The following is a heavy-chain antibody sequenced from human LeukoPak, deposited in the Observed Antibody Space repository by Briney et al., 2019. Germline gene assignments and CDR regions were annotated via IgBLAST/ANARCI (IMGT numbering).Heavy chain of an antibody. V-gene: IGHV4-39*01. D-gene: IGHD5-24*01. CDR1: AGSISSSSYY. Sequence: SETLSLTCTVSAGSISSSSYYWGWIRQPPGTGLEWLGSIYYSGSTYYNPSLKSRVTISVDTSKNQFCLKLSSVTAADTAVYYCARHFLFAVEMATKARWFDPWGQGTLVTVSS. CDR2: IYYSGST. CDR3: ARHFLFAVEMATKARWFDP. J-gene: IGHJ5*02.